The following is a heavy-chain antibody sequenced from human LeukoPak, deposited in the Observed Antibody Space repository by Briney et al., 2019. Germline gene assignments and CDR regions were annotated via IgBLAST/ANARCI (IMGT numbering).Heavy chain of an antibody. CDR1: GFTFSTYA. J-gene: IGHJ4*02. Sequence: RSGGSLRLSCAASGFTFSTYAITWVRQGPGKGLEWVSAIRPDGDRTYYANSVRGRFTISRDNSKDTVYLQINGLRVEDTAVYYCAREQSGTRGWYTVDYWGQGTLVTVSS. CDR2: IRPDGDRT. V-gene: IGHV3-23*01. CDR3: AREQSGTRGWYTVDY. D-gene: IGHD6-19*01.